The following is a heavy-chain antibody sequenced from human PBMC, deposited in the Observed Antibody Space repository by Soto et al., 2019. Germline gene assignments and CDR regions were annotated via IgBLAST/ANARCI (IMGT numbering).Heavy chain of an antibody. CDR2: IDPSDSYT. CDR1: GYSFTSYW. V-gene: IGHV5-10-1*01. D-gene: IGHD3-22*01. Sequence: GESLKISCKGSGYSFTSYWISWVRQMPGKGLEWMGRIDPSDSYTNYSPSFQGHVTISADKSISTAYLQWSSLKASDTAMYYCARQLTMIVVVDAFDIWGQGTMVTVS. CDR3: ARQLTMIVVVDAFDI. J-gene: IGHJ3*02.